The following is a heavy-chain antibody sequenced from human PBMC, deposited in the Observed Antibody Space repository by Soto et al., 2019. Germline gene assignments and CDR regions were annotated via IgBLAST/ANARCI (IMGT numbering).Heavy chain of an antibody. CDR1: VGSISSGGYY. Sequence: SETLSLTCTFSVGSISSGGYYCSWIGQHPGKGLEWIGYIYYSGSTYYNPSLKSRVTISVDTSKNQFSMKLSSVTAADTAVYYCARREGDTAMVDAFDIWGQGTMVTVSS. CDR3: ARREGDTAMVDAFDI. CDR2: IYYSGST. V-gene: IGHV4-31*03. J-gene: IGHJ3*02. D-gene: IGHD5-18*01.